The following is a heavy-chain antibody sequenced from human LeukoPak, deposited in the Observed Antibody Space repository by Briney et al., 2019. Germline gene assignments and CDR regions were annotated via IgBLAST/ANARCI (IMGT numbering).Heavy chain of an antibody. V-gene: IGHV5-51*01. CDR2: ISPGDSDT. CDR1: GYTFTGYW. D-gene: IGHD4-23*01. J-gene: IGHJ4*02. CDR3: ARGRGATVITNFDY. Sequence: PGESLKISCKSSGYTFTGYWIGWVRQMPGKGLEWMGIISPGDSDTRYSPSFQGQVTMSADKSINTAYLQWGSLKASDTAMYYCARGRGATVITNFDYWGQGTLDSVSS.